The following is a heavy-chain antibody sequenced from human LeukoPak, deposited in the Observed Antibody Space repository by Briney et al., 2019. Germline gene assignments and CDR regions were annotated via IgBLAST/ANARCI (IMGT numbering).Heavy chain of an antibody. Sequence: SETLSLTCTVSGGSISGSKDYWAWIRQPPGKGLEWIGRIYYSGATHYNPSLESRVTISVDTSKNHFTLRLSSVTAADTAVYYCERLWNGSVATFFGYWGQGTLVTVSS. D-gene: IGHD1-1*01. CDR1: GGSISGSKDY. V-gene: IGHV4-39*02. CDR2: IYYSGAT. CDR3: ERLWNGSVATFFGY. J-gene: IGHJ4*02.